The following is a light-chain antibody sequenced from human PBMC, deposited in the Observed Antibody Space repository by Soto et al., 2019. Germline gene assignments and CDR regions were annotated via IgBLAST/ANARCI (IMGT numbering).Light chain of an antibody. V-gene: IGKV1-12*01. CDR3: LQANRVPLS. CDR1: QAISTN. Sequence: DIQMTQSPSSVSASVGERVTITCRASQAISTNLAWYQQKPGKAPKLLIYAASSLQSGVPPRFSGSGSGTDFTLTISSLQPEDFAIYYCLQANRVPLSFGQGTKVDIK. J-gene: IGKJ1*01. CDR2: AAS.